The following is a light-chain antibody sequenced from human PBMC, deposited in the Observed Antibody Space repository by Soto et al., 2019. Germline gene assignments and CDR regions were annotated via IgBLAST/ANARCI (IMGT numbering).Light chain of an antibody. Sequence: QSVLTQPPSASGTPGQRVTISCSGSSSNIGSNYVYWYQQLPGTAPKLLIYSNNQRPSGVRDRFSGSKSGTSSSLAISGLRSEDEADYYCAAWDDSLSGHVVFGGGTQLTVL. CDR2: SNN. CDR1: SSNIGSNY. V-gene: IGLV1-47*02. J-gene: IGLJ2*01. CDR3: AAWDDSLSGHVV.